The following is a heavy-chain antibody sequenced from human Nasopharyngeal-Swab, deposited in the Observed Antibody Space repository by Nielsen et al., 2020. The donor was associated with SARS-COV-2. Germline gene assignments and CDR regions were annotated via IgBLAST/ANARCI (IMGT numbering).Heavy chain of an antibody. Sequence: SETLSLTCAVSGGSISSSNWWSWVRQPPGKGLEWIGEIYHSGSTNYNPSLKSRVTISVDKSKNQFSLKLSSVTTADTAVHYCARDRALRFLEWLNGVRAFDIWGQGTMVTVSS. V-gene: IGHV4-4*02. CDR3: ARDRALRFLEWLNGVRAFDI. CDR2: IYHSGST. CDR1: GGSISSSNW. J-gene: IGHJ3*02. D-gene: IGHD3-3*01.